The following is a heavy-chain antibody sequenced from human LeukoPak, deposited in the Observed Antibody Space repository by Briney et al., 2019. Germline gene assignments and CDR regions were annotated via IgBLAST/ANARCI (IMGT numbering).Heavy chain of an antibody. V-gene: IGHV1-2*02. Sequence: GSVKVSFKASGSPFTGYYMHWVRQAPGQGLEWMGWIHPNSGGTNYAQKFQGRVTMTRDTSLSTAYMELSRLRSDDTAVYYCARTNSGYDFIPDYWGQGTLVTVSS. CDR2: IHPNSGGT. CDR3: ARTNSGYDFIPDY. J-gene: IGHJ4*02. D-gene: IGHD5-12*01. CDR1: GSPFTGYY.